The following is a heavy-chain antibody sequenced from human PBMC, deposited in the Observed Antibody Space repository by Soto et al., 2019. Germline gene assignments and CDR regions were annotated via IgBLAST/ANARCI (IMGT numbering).Heavy chain of an antibody. V-gene: IGHV4-61*08. D-gene: IGHD6-19*01. CDR2: INYSGST. CDR3: ARSTDSSGWRFDY. Sequence: PSETLSLTCTVSGGSISSGGYYWSWIRQPPGKGLEWIGYINYSGSTSYNPSLKSRVTISVHTSNSQFSLELSSVTAADTAVYYCARSTDSSGWRFDYWGQGTQVTVSS. J-gene: IGHJ4*02. CDR1: GGSISSGGYY.